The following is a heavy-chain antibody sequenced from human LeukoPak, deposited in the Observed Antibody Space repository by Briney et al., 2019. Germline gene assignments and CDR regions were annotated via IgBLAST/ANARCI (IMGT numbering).Heavy chain of an antibody. Sequence: SETLSLTCAVSGGSISSNSYYWGWIRQPPGKGLEWIGSIYYSGSTYYNPSLKSRVTISVDTSKNQFSLKPSSVTAADTAVYYCARTRYYYNSRSYGAPYYFDYWGQGTLVTVSS. CDR2: IYYSGST. CDR1: GGSISSNSYY. CDR3: ARTRYYYNSRSYGAPYYFDY. D-gene: IGHD3-10*01. J-gene: IGHJ4*02. V-gene: IGHV4-39*01.